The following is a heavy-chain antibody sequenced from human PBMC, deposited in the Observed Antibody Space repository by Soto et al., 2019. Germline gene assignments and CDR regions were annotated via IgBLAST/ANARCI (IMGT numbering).Heavy chain of an antibody. CDR1: GFTFRSYA. CDR2: ISGSGGSA. J-gene: IGHJ4*02. CDR3: AKDTAVSGTFVVTFDS. D-gene: IGHD6-19*01. Sequence: EVQLVESGGGLVQPGGSLRLSCAASGFTFRSYAMSWVRQAPGKGLEWVSSISGSGGSAFYVDSVKGRFTISRDNSKNTLQLQMNSLRADDTAIYYCAKDTAVSGTFVVTFDSWGQGSLVTVS. V-gene: IGHV3-23*04.